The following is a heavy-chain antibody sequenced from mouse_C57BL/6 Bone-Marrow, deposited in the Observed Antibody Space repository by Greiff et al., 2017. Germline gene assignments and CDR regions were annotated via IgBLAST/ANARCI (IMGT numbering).Heavy chain of an antibody. CDR2: IHPNSGST. D-gene: IGHD1-1*01. V-gene: IGHV1-64*01. CDR3: ARPDYYGSNYFDY. Sequence: QVQLQQSGAELVKPGASVKLSCKASGYTFTSYWMHWVKQRPGQGLEWIGMIHPNSGSTNYTEKFKSKATLTVDKSSSTAYMQLSSLTSEDSAVYYCARPDYYGSNYFDYWGQGTTLTVSS. CDR1: GYTFTSYW. J-gene: IGHJ2*01.